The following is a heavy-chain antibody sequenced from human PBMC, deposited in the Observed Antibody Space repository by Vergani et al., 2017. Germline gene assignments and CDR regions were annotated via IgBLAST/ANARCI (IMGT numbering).Heavy chain of an antibody. CDR3: ANTYYYDRGNAFDI. V-gene: IGHV4-34*01. D-gene: IGHD3-22*01. CDR1: GGSFSGYY. CDR2: INHSGST. Sequence: QVQLQQWGAGLLKPSETLSLTCAVYGGSFSGYYWSWIRQPPGKGLEWIGEINHSGSTNYNPSLKSRVTVSVDTSKNQFSLKPSSVTAADTAVYYCANTYYYDRGNAFDIWGQGTMVTVSS. J-gene: IGHJ3*02.